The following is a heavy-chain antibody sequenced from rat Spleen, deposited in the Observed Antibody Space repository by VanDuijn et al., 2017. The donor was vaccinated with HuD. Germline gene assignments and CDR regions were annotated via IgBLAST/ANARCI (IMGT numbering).Heavy chain of an antibody. D-gene: IGHD1-2*01. CDR2: ISTAGST. Sequence: EVQLVESGGGLVQPGRSLKLSCVASGFTFNNYWMSWIRQAPTKGLEWVAYISTAGSTYYRDSVQGRFTISRDNAENTVYLQMNSLRSEDTATYYCAKDMNYYSTYPFYVMGDWGQGTLVTVSS. CDR3: AKDMNYYSTYPFYVMGD. V-gene: IGHV5-31*01. J-gene: IGHJ3*01. CDR1: GFTFNNYW.